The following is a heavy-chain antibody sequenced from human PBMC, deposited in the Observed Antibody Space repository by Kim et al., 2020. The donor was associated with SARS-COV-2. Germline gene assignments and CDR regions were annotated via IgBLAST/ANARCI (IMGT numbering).Heavy chain of an antibody. CDR1: GDSVSSTSSA. CDR3: ARQFGSSTGYSGLDV. Sequence: SQTLSLTCAISGDSVSSTSSAWNWIRQSPSRGLEWLGRTYRTSKWIYDYAESVKSRMTVTPDTSKNQFSLQLTSVTPEDTAVYYCARQFGSSTGYSGLDVWGQGTTVTVSS. CDR2: TYRTSKWIY. J-gene: IGHJ6*02. D-gene: IGHD6-25*01. V-gene: IGHV6-1*01.